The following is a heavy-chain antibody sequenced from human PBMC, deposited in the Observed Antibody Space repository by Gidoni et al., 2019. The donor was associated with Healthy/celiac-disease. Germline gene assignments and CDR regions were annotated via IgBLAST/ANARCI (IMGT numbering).Heavy chain of an antibody. CDR3: ARAGAMVRYPYYYYYGMDV. CDR2: INHSGST. D-gene: IGHD3-10*01. V-gene: IGHV4-34*01. Sequence: QVQLQQWGAGLLKPSETLSLTCAVYGGSFSGYYWSWIRQPPGKGLEWIGEINHSGSTNYNPSLKSRVTISVDTSKNQFSLKLSSVTAADTAVYYCARAGAMVRYPYYYYYGMDVWGQGTTVTVSS. CDR1: GGSFSGYY. J-gene: IGHJ6*02.